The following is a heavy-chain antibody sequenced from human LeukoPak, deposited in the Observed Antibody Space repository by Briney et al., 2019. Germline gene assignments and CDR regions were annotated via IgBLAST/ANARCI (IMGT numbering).Heavy chain of an antibody. CDR3: ATDEGATEELDY. CDR2: ISAYNGDT. J-gene: IGHJ4*02. Sequence: GASVKVSCKASGYTFPNYGVSWVRQAPGQGLEWMGWISAYNGDTNYAQMLQGRVTMTTDTSTSTAYMELRSLKSDDTAVYYCATDEGATEELDYWGQGTLVTVSS. D-gene: IGHD1-26*01. CDR1: GYTFPNYG. V-gene: IGHV1-18*01.